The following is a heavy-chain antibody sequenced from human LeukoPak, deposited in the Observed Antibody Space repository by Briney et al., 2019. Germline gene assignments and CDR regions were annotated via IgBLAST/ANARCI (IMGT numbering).Heavy chain of an antibody. Sequence: SETLSLTCAVYGGSFSGYYWSWIRQPPAKGLEWIGEINHAGSTNYNPSLKSRVTISVDTSQNQFSLKLSSLTAADTAVYYCARTRSRLGHFDYWGQGTLVTVSS. CDR3: ARTRSRLGHFDY. V-gene: IGHV4-34*01. J-gene: IGHJ4*02. CDR1: GGSFSGYY. CDR2: INHAGST. D-gene: IGHD6-6*01.